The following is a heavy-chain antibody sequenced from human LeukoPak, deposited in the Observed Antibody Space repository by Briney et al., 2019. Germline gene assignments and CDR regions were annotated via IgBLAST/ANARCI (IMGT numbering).Heavy chain of an antibody. J-gene: IGHJ6*02. Sequence: SETLSLTCTVSGTSITSSYWSWIRQPPGKGLEHIGYIYYTGVTNYSPSLKSRVTMSLDTSKNQFSLKLSSVTAADTAVYYCARDGSNWSNDYYHGVDVWGQGTTVTVSS. V-gene: IGHV4-59*01. CDR2: IYYTGVT. CDR1: GTSITSSY. D-gene: IGHD4-11*01. CDR3: ARDGSNWSNDYYHGVDV.